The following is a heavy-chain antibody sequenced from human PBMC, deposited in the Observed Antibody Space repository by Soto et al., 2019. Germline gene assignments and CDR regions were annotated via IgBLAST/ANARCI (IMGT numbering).Heavy chain of an antibody. J-gene: IGHJ1*01. CDR1: GGSISSYC. V-gene: IGHV4-59*01. CDR3: ARSRRDGYNPEYFQH. Sequence: SETLSLTCTVSGGSISSYCWSWIRQPPGKGLEWIGYIYYSGSTNYNPSLKSRVTISVDTSKNQFSLKLSSVTAADTAVYYCARSRRDGYNPEYFQHWGQGTLVTAPQ. D-gene: IGHD5-12*01. CDR2: IYYSGST.